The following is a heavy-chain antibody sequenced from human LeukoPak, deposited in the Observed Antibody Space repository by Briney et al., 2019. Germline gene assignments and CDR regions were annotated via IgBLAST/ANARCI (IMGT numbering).Heavy chain of an antibody. D-gene: IGHD3-9*01. CDR2: IYYSGRT. CDR3: ARGVDILTGRGCDY. CDR1: GGSIRDYY. Sequence: SETLSLTCTVSGGSIRDYYWGWIRQPPGKGLEWIGYIYYSGRTNYNPSLKSRVTISVDTSKNQFSLKLTSVTAADTAVYYCARGVDILTGRGCDYWGQGTLVTVSS. J-gene: IGHJ4*02. V-gene: IGHV4-59*01.